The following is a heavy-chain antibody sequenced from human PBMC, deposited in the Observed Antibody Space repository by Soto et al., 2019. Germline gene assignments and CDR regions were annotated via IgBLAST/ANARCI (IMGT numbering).Heavy chain of an antibody. CDR3: AKEKDYDFTWGSGRYTSHY. CDR1: GFTFRTYA. V-gene: IGHV3-23*01. D-gene: IGHD3-16*02. Sequence: PGGSLRLSCTASGFTFRTYAMTWFRQAPGGGLEWVSAISGSAGTFYATSVKGRFTISRDNSRSTVYLQMHSLRAEDSAIYYCAKEKDYDFTWGSGRYTSHYWGRGTLVTVSS. J-gene: IGHJ4*02. CDR2: ISGSAGT.